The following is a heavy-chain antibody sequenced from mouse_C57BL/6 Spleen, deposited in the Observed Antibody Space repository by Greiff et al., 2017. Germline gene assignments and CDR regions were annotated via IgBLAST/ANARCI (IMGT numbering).Heavy chain of an antibody. D-gene: IGHD2-4*01. CDR3: ARREGFYYDYDGYFDY. Sequence: EVQLQQSGAELVKPGASVKLSCTASGFNIKDYYMHWVKQRTEQGLEWIGRIDPEDGETKYAPKFQGKTTITADTSSNTAYLQLSSLTSEDTAVYYCARREGFYYDYDGYFDYWGQGTTLTVSS. V-gene: IGHV14-2*01. J-gene: IGHJ2*01. CDR2: IDPEDGET. CDR1: GFNIKDYY.